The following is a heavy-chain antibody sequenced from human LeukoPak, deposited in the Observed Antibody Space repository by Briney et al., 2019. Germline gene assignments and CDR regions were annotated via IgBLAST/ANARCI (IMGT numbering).Heavy chain of an antibody. CDR2: IYPGDSGT. Sequence: KIGESLKISCKGSGYSFTSYWIGWVRQMPGKGLEWMGIIYPGDSGTRYSPSFQGQVTISADKSISTAYLQWSSLRASDTAMYYCARQFGLYSSSFFDYWGQGTLVTVSS. J-gene: IGHJ4*02. D-gene: IGHD6-13*01. V-gene: IGHV5-51*01. CDR1: GYSFTSYW. CDR3: ARQFGLYSSSFFDY.